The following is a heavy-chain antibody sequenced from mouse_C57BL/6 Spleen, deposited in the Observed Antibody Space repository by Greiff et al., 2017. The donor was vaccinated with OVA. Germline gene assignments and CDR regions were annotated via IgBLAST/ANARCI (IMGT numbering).Heavy chain of an antibody. CDR3: ARSRVDYGRVDY. D-gene: IGHD2-4*01. V-gene: IGHV1-82*01. Sequence: QVQLQQSGPELVKPGASVKISCKASGYAFSSSWMNWVKQRPGKGLEWIGRIYPGDGDTNYNGKFKGKATLTADKSSSTAYMQLSSLTSEDSAVYFCARSRVDYGRVDYWGQGTTLTVSS. J-gene: IGHJ2*01. CDR2: IYPGDGDT. CDR1: GYAFSSSW.